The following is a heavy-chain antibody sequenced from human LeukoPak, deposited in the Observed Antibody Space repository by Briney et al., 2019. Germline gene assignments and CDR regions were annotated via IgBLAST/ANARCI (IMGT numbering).Heavy chain of an antibody. CDR2: IIPILGIA. Sequence: ASVKVSCKASGGTFSSYTISWVRQAPGQGLEWMGRIIPILGIANYAQKFQGRVTITADNSTSTAYMELSSLRSEDTAVYYCARGYSSSSGGFDYWGQGTLVTVSS. D-gene: IGHD6-6*01. CDR1: GGTFSSYT. J-gene: IGHJ4*02. CDR3: ARGYSSSSGGFDY. V-gene: IGHV1-69*02.